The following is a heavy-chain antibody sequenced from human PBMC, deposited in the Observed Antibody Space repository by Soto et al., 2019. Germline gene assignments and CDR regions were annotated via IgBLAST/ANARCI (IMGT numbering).Heavy chain of an antibody. CDR2: INHSGST. CDR3: ARVGSSGPKSFDT. Sequence: QVQLQQWGAGLFKPSETLSLTCAVYGGSFSGYYWSWIRQPPGKGLERIGEINHSGSTNYNPSLKGRVTISVDTSKNQFSLKLSSVTAADTAVYYCARVGSSGPKSFDTWGQGTLVTVSS. V-gene: IGHV4-34*01. J-gene: IGHJ5*02. CDR1: GGSFSGYY. D-gene: IGHD6-13*01.